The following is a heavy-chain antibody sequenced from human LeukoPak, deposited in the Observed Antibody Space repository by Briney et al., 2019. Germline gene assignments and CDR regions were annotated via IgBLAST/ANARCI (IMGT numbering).Heavy chain of an antibody. V-gene: IGHV3-9*01. CDR1: GFSFDDYA. J-gene: IGHJ4*02. CDR2: IGWNGGGI. Sequence: GRSLRLSCAASGFSFDDYAMHWVRQAPGKGLEWVSGIGWNGGGIVYADSVKGRFTISRDNAKNSLYLQMNSLGAEDTALYYCVKLNAAGFVDSWGQGTLVTVSS. CDR3: VKLNAAGFVDS. D-gene: IGHD6-19*01.